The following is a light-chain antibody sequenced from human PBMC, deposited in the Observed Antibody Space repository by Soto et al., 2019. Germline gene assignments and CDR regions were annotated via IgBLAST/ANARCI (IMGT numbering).Light chain of an antibody. CDR2: DAS. CDR1: ESVSSY. J-gene: IGKJ1*01. Sequence: EIVLTQSPGTLSLSPGQRATLSCRASESVSSYLAWYQQKPGQAPRLLIYDASNRATGIPARFSGSGSGTDFTLTISSLEPEDFAVYYCQQRSNWSGGTFGQGTKVDIK. V-gene: IGKV3-11*01. CDR3: QQRSNWSGGT.